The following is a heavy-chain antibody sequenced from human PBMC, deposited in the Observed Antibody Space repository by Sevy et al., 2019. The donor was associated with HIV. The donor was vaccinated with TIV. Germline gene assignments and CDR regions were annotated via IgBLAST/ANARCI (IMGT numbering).Heavy chain of an antibody. CDR1: GGSISSSNW. Sequence: SETLSLTCAVSGGSISSSNWWSWVRQPPGKGLEWIGEIFHSGSTNYSPSLKSRATISIDKSKNQFSLKLTFLTAADTAVYYCARGVIVLVPTAVSYFDSWGQGTLVTVSS. CDR2: IFHSGST. J-gene: IGHJ4*02. CDR3: ARGVIVLVPTAVSYFDS. D-gene: IGHD2-2*01. V-gene: IGHV4-4*02.